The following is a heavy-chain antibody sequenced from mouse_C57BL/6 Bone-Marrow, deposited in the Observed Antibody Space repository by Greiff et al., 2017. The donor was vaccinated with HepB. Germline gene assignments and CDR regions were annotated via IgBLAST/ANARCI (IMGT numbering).Heavy chain of an antibody. CDR2: IDPENGDT. Sequence: EVMLVESGAELVRPGASVKLSCTASGFNIKDDYMHWVKQRPEQGLEWIGWIDPENGDTEYASKFQGKATITADTSSNTAYLQLSSLTSEDTAVYYCTTLYYYGSSGFAYWGQGTLVTVSA. V-gene: IGHV14-4*01. D-gene: IGHD1-1*01. J-gene: IGHJ3*01. CDR1: GFNIKDDY. CDR3: TTLYYYGSSGFAY.